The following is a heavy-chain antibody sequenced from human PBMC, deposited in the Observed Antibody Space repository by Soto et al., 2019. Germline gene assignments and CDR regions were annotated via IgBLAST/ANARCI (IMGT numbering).Heavy chain of an antibody. Sequence: PGGSLRLSCASSGFTFSTYTMNWVRQAPGKGLEWVSSIIRRGNYIYYADSVKRRFTISRDNAKNSLYLQMYILRADDTTLYYCVREDGKVGPNFAFDDWGLGALVTVSS. V-gene: IGHV3-21*01. CDR2: IIRRGNYI. J-gene: IGHJ4*02. CDR3: VREDGKVGPNFAFDD. CDR1: GFTFSTYT. D-gene: IGHD1-26*01.